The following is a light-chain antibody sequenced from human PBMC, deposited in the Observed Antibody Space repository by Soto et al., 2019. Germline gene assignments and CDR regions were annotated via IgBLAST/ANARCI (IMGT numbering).Light chain of an antibody. Sequence: QSALTQPPSASGTPGQRVTISCSGSSSNIGINFVSWYQQLPGTAPKLLIYENNKRPSGIPDRFSGSKSGTSAALGITGLQTGDEADYYCGTWDKSLSAGVFGGGTKLTVL. CDR2: ENN. CDR1: SSNIGINF. J-gene: IGLJ3*02. V-gene: IGLV1-51*01. CDR3: GTWDKSLSAGV.